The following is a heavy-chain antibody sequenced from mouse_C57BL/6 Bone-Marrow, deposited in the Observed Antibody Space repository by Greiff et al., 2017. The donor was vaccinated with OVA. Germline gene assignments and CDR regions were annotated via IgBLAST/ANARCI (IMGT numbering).Heavy chain of an antibody. J-gene: IGHJ2*01. V-gene: IGHV3-6*01. CDR3: ARDPYYYGSSYYFDY. Sequence: EVKLMESGPGLVKPSQSLSLTCSVTGYSITSGYYWNWIRQFPGNKLEWMGYISYDGSNNYNPSLKNRISITRDTSKNQFFLKLNSVTTEDTATYYCARDPYYYGSSYYFDYWGQGTTLTVSS. CDR2: ISYDGSN. CDR1: GYSITSGYY. D-gene: IGHD1-1*01.